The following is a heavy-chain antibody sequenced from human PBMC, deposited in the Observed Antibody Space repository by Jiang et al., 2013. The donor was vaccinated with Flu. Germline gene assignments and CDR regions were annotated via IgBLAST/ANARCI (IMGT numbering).Heavy chain of an antibody. J-gene: IGHJ6*03. Sequence: GPGLVKPSGTLSLTCTVSGGSISSNHLWTWVRQPPGKGLEWIGDIHHGGSPDYNASLRSRVTIAVDKSRNAFYLTLTSVTAADTAVYYCAREDAYSYYYMDVWGKGATVTVSS. D-gene: IGHD2-21*01. CDR1: GGSISSNHL. V-gene: IGHV4-4*02. CDR3: AREDAYSYYYMDV. CDR2: IHHGGSP.